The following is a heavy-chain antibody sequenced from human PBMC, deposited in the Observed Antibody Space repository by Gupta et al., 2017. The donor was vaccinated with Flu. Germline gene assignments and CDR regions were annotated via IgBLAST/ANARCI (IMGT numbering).Heavy chain of an antibody. D-gene: IGHD3-3*01. J-gene: IGHJ4*02. CDR1: GLPSRSFG. V-gene: IGHV3-30*18. CDR3: AKDGHDFWSGNYVGIDY. Sequence: QVQLVESGGGVVQPGRSLRLPCAASGLPSRSFGMHWVRQAPGKGLEWVAVISYDGSNKHYADSVKGRFTISRDNSKNTLYLQMNSLRDEDTAVYYCAKDGHDFWSGNYVGIDYWGQGTLVTVSS. CDR2: ISYDGSNK.